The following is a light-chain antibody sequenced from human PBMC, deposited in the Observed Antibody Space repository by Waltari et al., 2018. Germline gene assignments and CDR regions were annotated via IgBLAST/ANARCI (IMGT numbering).Light chain of an antibody. J-gene: IGLJ3*02. CDR1: SSDVGRYNY. Sequence: QSALTQPASVSGSPGQSITISCTGSSSDVGRYNYVSWYQQFPDRAPKLIIYDVTNRPAGVSNRFSGSKSANTASLTISGLQPADEAEYYCASYNPGSTLVFGGGTKLTVL. CDR3: ASYNPGSTLV. CDR2: DVT. V-gene: IGLV2-14*01.